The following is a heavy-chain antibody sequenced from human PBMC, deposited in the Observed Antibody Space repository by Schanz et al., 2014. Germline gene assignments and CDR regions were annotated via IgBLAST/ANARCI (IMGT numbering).Heavy chain of an antibody. CDR3: AREMLDIVATMDDDAFDI. V-gene: IGHV1-2*02. D-gene: IGHD5-12*01. CDR2: INPNSGAT. Sequence: QVQLVQSGAEVKKPGASVKVSCKASGYTFTVYYMHWVRQAPGQGLEWLGWINPNSGATSSAQKFQGRVTMTRDTSISTAYMEMSRLISDDTAVYYCAREMLDIVATMDDDAFDIWGQGTMVTVSS. J-gene: IGHJ3*02. CDR1: GYTFTVYY.